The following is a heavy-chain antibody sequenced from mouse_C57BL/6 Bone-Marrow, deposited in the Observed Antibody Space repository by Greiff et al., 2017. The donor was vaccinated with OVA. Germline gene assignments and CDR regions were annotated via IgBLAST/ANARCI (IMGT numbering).Heavy chain of an antibody. V-gene: IGHV1-81*01. CDR1: GYTFTSYG. CDR3: AREDYYGSSSAWFAY. CDR2: IYPRSGNT. J-gene: IGHJ3*01. Sequence: QVQLQQSGAELARPGASVKLSCKASGYTFTSYGISWVKQSPGQGLEWIGEIYPRSGNTYYNEKFKGKATLTADKSSSTAYMWLRSLTSEDSAVYVGAREDYYGSSSAWFAYWGQGTLVTVSA. D-gene: IGHD1-1*01.